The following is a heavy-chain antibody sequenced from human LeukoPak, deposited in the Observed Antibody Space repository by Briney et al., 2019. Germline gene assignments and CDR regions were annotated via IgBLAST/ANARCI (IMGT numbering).Heavy chain of an antibody. V-gene: IGHV4-59*11. J-gene: IGHJ6*03. CDR1: GGSISSHY. Sequence: SETLSLTCTVSGGSISSHYWSWIRQPPGKGLEWIGYIYYSGSTNYNPSLKSRVTISVDTSKTQFSLKLSSVTAADTAVYYCARGYGSGLKSLPGYYYYYMDVWGKGTTVTVSS. CDR2: IYYSGST. D-gene: IGHD3-10*01. CDR3: ARGYGSGLKSLPGYYYYYMDV.